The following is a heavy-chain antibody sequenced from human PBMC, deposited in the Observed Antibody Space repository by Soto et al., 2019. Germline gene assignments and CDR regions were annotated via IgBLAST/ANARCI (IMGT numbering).Heavy chain of an antibody. CDR3: ARDRFDNWNYYYYGMDV. Sequence: SETLSLTCTVSGGSISSSSYYWGWIRQPPGKGLEWIGSIYYSGSTYYNPSLKSRVTISVDTSKNQFSLKLSSVTAADTAVYYCARDRFDNWNYYYYGMDVWGQGTTVTVSS. CDR2: IYYSGST. V-gene: IGHV4-39*07. D-gene: IGHD1-20*01. CDR1: GGSISSSSYY. J-gene: IGHJ6*02.